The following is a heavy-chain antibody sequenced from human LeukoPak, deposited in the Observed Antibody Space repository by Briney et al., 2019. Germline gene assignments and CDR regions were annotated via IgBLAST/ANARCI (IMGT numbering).Heavy chain of an antibody. CDR1: GDSITSYQ. Sequence: SETLSLTCTVSGDSITSYQCSLIRQPPGKGLEWIGSMSYSGSTNYNPSLTSRVTMSVDTTKNQFSLRLNSVTAADTAVYYCARRRAEGGSNGHYNWFDPWGQGTLVTVSS. V-gene: IGHV4-59*08. D-gene: IGHD6-13*01. CDR3: ARRRAEGGSNGHYNWFDP. J-gene: IGHJ5*02. CDR2: MSYSGST.